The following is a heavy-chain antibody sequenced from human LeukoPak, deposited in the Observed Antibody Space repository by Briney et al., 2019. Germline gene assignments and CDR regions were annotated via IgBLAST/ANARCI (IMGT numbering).Heavy chain of an antibody. CDR3: ARGEYYYDSSGYYSYYFDY. Sequence: GGSLRLSCAASGFTVSSNYMSWVRQAPGKGLEWVSVIYSGGSTYYADSVKGRFTISRDNSKNTLYLQMNSLRAEDTAVYYCARGEYYYDSSGYYSYYFDYWGQGALVTVSS. CDR1: GFTVSSNY. V-gene: IGHV3-53*01. D-gene: IGHD3-22*01. CDR2: IYSGGST. J-gene: IGHJ4*02.